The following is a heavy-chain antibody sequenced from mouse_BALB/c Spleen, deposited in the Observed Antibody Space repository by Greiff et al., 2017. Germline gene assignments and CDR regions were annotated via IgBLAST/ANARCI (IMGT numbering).Heavy chain of an antibody. J-gene: IGHJ4*01. Sequence: QVQLQQSGAELARPGASVKMSCKASGYTFTSYTMHWVKQRPGQGLEWIGYINPSSGYTNYNQKFKDKATLTADKSSSTAYMQLSSLTSEDSAVYYCARLSTTVVAYYYAMDYWGQGTSVTVSA. CDR2: INPSSGYT. CDR3: ARLSTTVVAYYYAMDY. V-gene: IGHV1-4*01. D-gene: IGHD1-1*01. CDR1: GYTFTSYT.